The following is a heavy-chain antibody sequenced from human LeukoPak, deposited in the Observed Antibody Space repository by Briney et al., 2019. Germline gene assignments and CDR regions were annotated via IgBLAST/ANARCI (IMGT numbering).Heavy chain of an antibody. D-gene: IGHD5-12*01. CDR1: GFTFSSYA. CDR3: AKGYSGLLVYALDV. CDR2: SRNKANSDTT. V-gene: IGHV3-72*01. J-gene: IGHJ3*01. Sequence: PGGSLRLSCAASGFTFSSYAMHWVRQAPGKGPEWVGRSRNKANSDTTEYAASVKGRFSISRDDSKNLQFLQMNSLRTEDTAVYYCAKGYSGLLVYALDVWGPGTRVTVSS.